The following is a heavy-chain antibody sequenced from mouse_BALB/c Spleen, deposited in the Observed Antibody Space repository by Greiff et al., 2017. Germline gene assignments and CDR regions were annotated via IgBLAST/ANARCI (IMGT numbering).Heavy chain of an antibody. J-gene: IGHJ4*01. V-gene: IGHV1-4*01. Sequence: VQLQESGAELARPGASVKMSCKASGYTFTSYTMHWVKQRPGQGLEWIGYINPSSGYTNYNQKFKDKATLTADKSSSTAYMQLSSLTSEDSAVYYCARFDYDDDYAMDYWGQGTSVTVSS. CDR3: ARFDYDDDYAMDY. CDR2: INPSSGYT. D-gene: IGHD2-4*01. CDR1: GYTFTSYT.